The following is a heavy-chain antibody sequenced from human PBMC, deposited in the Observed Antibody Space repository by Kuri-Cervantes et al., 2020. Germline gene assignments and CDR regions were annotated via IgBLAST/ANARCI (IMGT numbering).Heavy chain of an antibody. CDR1: GFTFSSYW. J-gene: IGHJ4*02. CDR3: TTDFSVIYFDY. Sequence: GGPLRLSCAASGFTFSSYWMSWVRQAPGKGLEWVGRIKSKTDGGTTDYAAPVKGRFTISRDDSKNTPYLQMNSLKTEDTAVYYCTTDFSVIYFDYWGQGTLVTVSS. D-gene: IGHD3-10*01. V-gene: IGHV3-15*01. CDR2: IKSKTDGGTT.